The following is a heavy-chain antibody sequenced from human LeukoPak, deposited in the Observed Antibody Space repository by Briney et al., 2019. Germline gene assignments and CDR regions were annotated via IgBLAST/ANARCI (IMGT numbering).Heavy chain of an antibody. Sequence: SETLSLTCSVSGGSISSGDHFWSWLRQLPGKGLEWIGYISYGGSTYYNQSLKSRAAISADTSQTLFSLKLTSVAAADTAVYYCARDVGGYYYGNLDYWGQGIMVTVSS. CDR1: GGSISSGDHF. CDR3: ARDVGGYYYGNLDY. CDR2: ISYGGST. D-gene: IGHD3-22*01. J-gene: IGHJ1*01. V-gene: IGHV4-31*03.